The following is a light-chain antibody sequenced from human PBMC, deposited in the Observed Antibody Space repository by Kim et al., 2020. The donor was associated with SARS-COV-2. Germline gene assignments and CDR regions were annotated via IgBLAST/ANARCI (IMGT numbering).Light chain of an antibody. CDR1: QDISNY. J-gene: IGKJ2*01. CDR2: DAS. V-gene: IGKV1-33*01. Sequence: SASLGDRVTITCQATQDISNYLNWYQQKPGKAPKLLIHDASNLETGFPSRFSGGGSGTFFTFTISSLQPEDIATYYCQQYHALPRTFGQWTKLDI. CDR3: QQYHALPRT.